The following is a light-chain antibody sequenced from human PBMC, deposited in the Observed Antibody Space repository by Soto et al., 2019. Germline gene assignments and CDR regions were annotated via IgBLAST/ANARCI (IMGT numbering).Light chain of an antibody. Sequence: DIQMTQPPSTLSASIGDRITISCRASQNIDTWLAWYQQRPGEAPKLLIYTASNLESGVPSRFSGSGSGTYFTLTITSLQPDDFATYYCQQYSDYSRSFGQGTQV. CDR1: QNIDTW. V-gene: IGKV1-5*03. CDR2: TAS. J-gene: IGKJ1*01. CDR3: QQYSDYSRS.